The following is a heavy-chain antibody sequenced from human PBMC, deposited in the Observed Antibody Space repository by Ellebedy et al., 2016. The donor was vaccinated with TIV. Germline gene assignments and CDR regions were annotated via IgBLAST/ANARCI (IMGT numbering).Heavy chain of an antibody. Sequence: GESLKISCKGSGYSFTSYWNGWVRQMPGKGLEWMGIIYPGDSDTRYSPSFQGQVTISADKSLSTAYLQCSSLKASDTAMYYCARRPFGELRDHFDYWGQGTLVTVSS. D-gene: IGHD3-10*01. CDR3: ARRPFGELRDHFDY. CDR2: IYPGDSDT. V-gene: IGHV5-51*01. CDR1: GYSFTSYW. J-gene: IGHJ4*02.